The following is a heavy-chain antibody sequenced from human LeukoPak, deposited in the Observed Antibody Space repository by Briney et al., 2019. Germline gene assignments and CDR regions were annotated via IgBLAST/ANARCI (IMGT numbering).Heavy chain of an antibody. V-gene: IGHV3-74*01. CDR2: INGDGTQT. CDR1: GFTFSSHW. CDR3: AKDARRSSGWYFFDH. Sequence: GGSLRLSCAASGFTFSSHWMHWVRQAPGKGLVWVSRINGDGTQTRNADSVKGRFTISRDNSKNTLYLQMNSLRAKDTAVYYCAKDARRSSGWYFFDHWGQGTLVTVSS. J-gene: IGHJ4*02. D-gene: IGHD6-19*01.